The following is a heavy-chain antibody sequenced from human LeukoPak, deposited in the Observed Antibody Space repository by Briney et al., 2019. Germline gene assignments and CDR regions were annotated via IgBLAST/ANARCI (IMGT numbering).Heavy chain of an antibody. CDR3: AKDRIATTNLDY. CDR2: IRYDGSNK. D-gene: IGHD2-21*01. V-gene: IGHV3-30*02. J-gene: IGHJ4*02. CDR1: GFTFSAFE. Sequence: PGGSLRLSCAASGFTFSAFEMNWVRQAPGKGLEWVAFIRYDGSNKYYADSVKGRFTISRDNSKNTLYLQMNSLRAEDTAVYYCAKDRIATTNLDYWGQGTLVTVSS.